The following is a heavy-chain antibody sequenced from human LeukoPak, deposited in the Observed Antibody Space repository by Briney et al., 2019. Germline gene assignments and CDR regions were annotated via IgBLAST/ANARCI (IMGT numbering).Heavy chain of an antibody. J-gene: IGHJ4*02. V-gene: IGHV4-59*02. CDR1: SGSVGSYY. CDR2: IYYNGST. CDR3: ARIESSNWYYFDY. Sequence: SETLSLTCSVSSGSVGSYYWSWIRQPPGKGLEWIGYIYYNGSTFYNPSLKSRLIMSVDLSKNQFSLRLRSVTAADTAVFYCARIESSNWYYFDYWGQGSLVTVSS. D-gene: IGHD6-13*01.